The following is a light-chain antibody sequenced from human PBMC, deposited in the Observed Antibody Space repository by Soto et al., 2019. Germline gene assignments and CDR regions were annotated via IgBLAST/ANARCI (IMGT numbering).Light chain of an antibody. V-gene: IGLV2-23*01. Sequence: QSALTQPASVSGSPGQSITISCTGTSSDVGSYNLVSWYQQHPGKAPKLMIYEATKRPSGVSNRFSGSKSGNTASMTISGIQAEDEADYYCCSYARSSTAVFGGGTKLTVL. CDR1: SSDVGSYNL. CDR2: EAT. CDR3: CSYARSSTAV. J-gene: IGLJ3*02.